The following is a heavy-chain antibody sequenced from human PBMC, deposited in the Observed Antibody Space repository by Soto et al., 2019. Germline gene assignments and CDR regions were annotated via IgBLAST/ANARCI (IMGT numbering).Heavy chain of an antibody. CDR3: ARKYSGFSKWFDP. V-gene: IGHV4-39*01. Sequence: QLQLQESGPGLVKPSETLSLICTVSGGSISSSSYYWAWIRQPPGKELDWIGNIYYSGSAYYNPSLKSRVTISVDTSKTQFSLKLSSVTATDTAVYYCARKYSGFSKWFDPWGQGTLVTVSS. J-gene: IGHJ5*02. CDR2: IYYSGSA. D-gene: IGHD5-12*01. CDR1: GGSISSSSYY.